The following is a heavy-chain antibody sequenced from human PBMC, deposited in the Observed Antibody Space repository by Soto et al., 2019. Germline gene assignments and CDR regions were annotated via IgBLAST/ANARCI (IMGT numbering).Heavy chain of an antibody. D-gene: IGHD6-19*01. V-gene: IGHV4-59*04. J-gene: IGHJ6*02. Sequence: PSETLSLTCTVSGGSISSYYWSWIRQPPGKGLEWIGYSYYNVNTYYNPSLKSGVTISADTSKNQFSLNLISVTAADTAVYYCRRSSRYSTDVWGQGITVTVSS. CDR2: SYYNVNT. CDR1: GGSISSYY. CDR3: RRSSRYSTDV.